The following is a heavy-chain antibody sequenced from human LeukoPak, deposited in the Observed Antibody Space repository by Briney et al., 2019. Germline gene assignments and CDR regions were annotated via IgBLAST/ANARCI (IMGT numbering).Heavy chain of an antibody. CDR2: ISYDGSNK. CDR1: GFTFSSYA. D-gene: IGHD4-17*01. V-gene: IGHV3-30-3*01. Sequence: GRSLRLSCAASGFTFSSYAMHWVRQAPGQGLEWVAVISYDGSNKYYADSVKGRFTISRDNSKNTLYLQMNSLRAEDTAVYYCATPVGVMTTVTTDDYWGQGTLVTVSS. CDR3: ATPVGVMTTVTTDDY. J-gene: IGHJ4*02.